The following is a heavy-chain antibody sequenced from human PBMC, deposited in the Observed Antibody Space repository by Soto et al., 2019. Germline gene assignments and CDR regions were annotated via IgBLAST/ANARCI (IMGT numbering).Heavy chain of an antibody. CDR2: INAGNGNT. V-gene: IGHV1-3*01. CDR1: GYTFTSYA. D-gene: IGHD2-8*01. J-gene: IGHJ4*02. Sequence: ASVKVSCKASGYTFTSYAMHWVRQAPGQRLEWMGWINAGNGNTKYSQKFQGRVTITRDTSASTAYMELSSLTSVTAADTAVYYCARSHYTYGLLIDYWGPGTLVTVSS. CDR3: ARSHYTYGLLIDY.